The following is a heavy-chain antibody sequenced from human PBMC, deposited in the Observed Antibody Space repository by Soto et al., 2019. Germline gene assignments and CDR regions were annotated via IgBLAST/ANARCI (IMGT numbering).Heavy chain of an antibody. Sequence: GGSLRLSCGGSGFTFSAYGMHWVRQAPGKGLEWVAVISFEGSNKYYGDSVRGRFTISRDNSKNTLYLQMNSLRAEDTAVYYCAKDLNYGGDSGFDYWGQGTLVTVSS. D-gene: IGHD2-21*02. J-gene: IGHJ4*02. CDR3: AKDLNYGGDSGFDY. CDR1: GFTFSAYG. CDR2: ISFEGSNK. V-gene: IGHV3-30*18.